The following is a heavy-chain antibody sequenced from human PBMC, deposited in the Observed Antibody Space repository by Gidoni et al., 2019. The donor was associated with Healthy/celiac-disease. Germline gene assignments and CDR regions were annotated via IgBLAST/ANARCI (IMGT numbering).Heavy chain of an antibody. CDR2: IYTSGST. Sequence: QVQLQESGPGLVKPSQTLSLTCTVSGGSISSGSYYWSWIRQPAGKGLEWIGRIYTSGSTNYNPSLKSRVTISVDTSKNQFSLKLSSVTAADTAVYYCAREGRAAEDYWGQGTLVTVSS. D-gene: IGHD6-13*01. J-gene: IGHJ4*02. CDR3: AREGRAAEDY. CDR1: GGSISSGSYY. V-gene: IGHV4-61*02.